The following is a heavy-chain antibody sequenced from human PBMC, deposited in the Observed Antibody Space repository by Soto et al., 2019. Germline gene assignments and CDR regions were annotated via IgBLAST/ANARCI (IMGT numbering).Heavy chain of an antibody. CDR2: ISYDGSNK. D-gene: IGHD6-25*01. J-gene: IGHJ4*02. Sequence: QVPLVESGGGVVQPGRSLRLSCAASGFTFNNYGMHWVRQAPGKGLEWVALISYDGSNKYYTDSVKGRFTISRDNTKNTLYLQMNTLRAEDSAVYYCAKDLHSSGWAAYNFDYWGQGTLVTVSS. CDR1: GFTFNNYG. CDR3: AKDLHSSGWAAYNFDY. V-gene: IGHV3-30*18.